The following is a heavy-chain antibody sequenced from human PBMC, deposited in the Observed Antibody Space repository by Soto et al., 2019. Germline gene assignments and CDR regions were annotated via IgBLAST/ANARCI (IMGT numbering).Heavy chain of an antibody. CDR1: GFTFSSYW. CDR3: ARAPMSSSFYYYYYYYGMDV. CDR2: IKQDGSEK. V-gene: IGHV3-7*01. J-gene: IGHJ6*01. D-gene: IGHD6-6*01. Sequence: PGGSLRLSCAASGFTFSSYWMSWVRQAPGKGLEWVANIKQDGSEKYYVDSVKGRFTISRDNAKNSLYLQMNSLRAEDTAVYYCARAPMSSSFYYYYYYYGMDVWGQGTTVTVSS.